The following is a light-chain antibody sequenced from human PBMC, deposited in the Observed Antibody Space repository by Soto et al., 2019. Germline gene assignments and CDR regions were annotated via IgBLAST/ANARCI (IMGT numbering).Light chain of an antibody. V-gene: IGKV1-12*01. CDR1: QDISTW. Sequence: DVKMTQSPSSVSASVGDRVTITCRASQDISTWLAWYQQKPGKAPKLLIYAASSLFSGVPSRFSGSGSGTDFTLTISSLQPEDFATYYCQQADSLPLVTFGQGTLLEIK. J-gene: IGKJ5*01. CDR3: QQADSLPLVT. CDR2: AAS.